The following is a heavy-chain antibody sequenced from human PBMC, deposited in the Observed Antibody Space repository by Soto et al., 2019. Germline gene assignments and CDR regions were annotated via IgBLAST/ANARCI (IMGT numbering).Heavy chain of an antibody. CDR3: ARRPNVGIAFDY. J-gene: IGHJ4*02. CDR2: IYYSGST. D-gene: IGHD2-21*01. V-gene: IGHV4-39*01. CDR1: GGSISSSSYY. Sequence: TSETLSLTCTVSGGSISSSSYYWGWIRQPPGKGLEWIGSIYYSGSTYYNPSLKSRVTISVDTSKNQFSLKLSSVTATDTAVYYCARRPNVGIAFDYWGQGTLVTVSS.